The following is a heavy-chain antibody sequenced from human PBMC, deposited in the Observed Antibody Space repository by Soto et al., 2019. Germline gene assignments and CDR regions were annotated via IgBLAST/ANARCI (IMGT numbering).Heavy chain of an antibody. CDR1: GDSVSGNSAA. CDR3: ARGAFREYGTFDI. CDR2: TYYRSKWYN. Sequence: SQTLSLTCAISGDSVSGNSAAWNWIRQSPSRGLEWLGRTYYRSKWYNDYAGSVKSRITINPDTSKNQFSLQLNSLTPEDMAVYYCARGAFREYGTFDIWGQGTMVTVSS. J-gene: IGHJ3*02. D-gene: IGHD3-10*01. V-gene: IGHV6-1*01.